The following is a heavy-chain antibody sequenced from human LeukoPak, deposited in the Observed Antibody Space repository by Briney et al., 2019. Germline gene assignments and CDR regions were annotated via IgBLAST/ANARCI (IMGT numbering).Heavy chain of an antibody. D-gene: IGHD5-12*01. J-gene: IGHJ6*03. CDR2: INYSGST. CDR1: GASISRSSYF. V-gene: IGHV4-39*07. CDR3: ARDGFYCSGSDCSKGRWYSHYYMDV. Sequence: SETLSLTCTVSGASISRSSYFWGWIRQPPGKGLEWIGIINYSGSTYYNPSLESRITISVDTSKDQFSLKLTSVTAADTAMYYCARDGFYCSGSDCSKGRWYSHYYMDVWGKGTTVTVSS.